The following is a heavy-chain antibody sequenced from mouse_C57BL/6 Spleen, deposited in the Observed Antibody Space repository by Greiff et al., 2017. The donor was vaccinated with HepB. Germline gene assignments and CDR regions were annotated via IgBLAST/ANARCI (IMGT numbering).Heavy chain of an antibody. CDR2: IRSKSNNYAT. D-gene: IGHD1-1*01. J-gene: IGHJ4*01. V-gene: IGHV10-1*01. Sequence: EVKLVESGGGLVQPKGSLKLSCAASGFSFNTYAMNWVRQAPGKGLEWVARIRSKSNNYATYYAGSVKDRFTISRDDSESMLYLQMNNLKTEDTAMYYCVRRRYYYGRYYAMDYWGQGTSVTVSS. CDR3: VRRRYYYGRYYAMDY. CDR1: GFSFNTYA.